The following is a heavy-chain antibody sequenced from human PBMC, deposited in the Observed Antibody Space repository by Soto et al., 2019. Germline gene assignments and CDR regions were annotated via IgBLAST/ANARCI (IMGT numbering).Heavy chain of an antibody. J-gene: IGHJ3*01. CDR2: SHWNDDK. CDR3: AHRAPEVLAGRAFHV. D-gene: IGHD3-3*02. Sequence: SGPTLVNPTQTLTLTCTFSGFSLTTSGMGVAWIRQPPGKALEWLALSHWNDDKRYSPSLKTRLTITKDTSKNQVVLTMTNMDPVDTATSYCAHRAPEVLAGRAFHVWGQGTMVTVSS. CDR1: GFSLTTSGMG. V-gene: IGHV2-5*01.